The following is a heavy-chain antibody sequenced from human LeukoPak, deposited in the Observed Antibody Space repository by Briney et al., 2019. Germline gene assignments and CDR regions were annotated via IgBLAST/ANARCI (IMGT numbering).Heavy chain of an antibody. Sequence: ASVKVSCKASGYTFTSYGISWVRQAPGQGLEWMGWISAYNGNTNYAQKLQGRVTMTTDTSTSTAYMELRSLRSDDTAVYYCARYYDSSGYYYTPFDYWGQGALVTVSS. J-gene: IGHJ4*02. CDR3: ARYYDSSGYYYTPFDY. V-gene: IGHV1-18*01. CDR1: GYTFTSYG. CDR2: ISAYNGNT. D-gene: IGHD3-22*01.